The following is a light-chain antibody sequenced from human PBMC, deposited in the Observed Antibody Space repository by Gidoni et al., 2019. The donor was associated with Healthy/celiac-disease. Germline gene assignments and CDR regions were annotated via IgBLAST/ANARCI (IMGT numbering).Light chain of an antibody. J-gene: IGKJ3*01. V-gene: IGKV1-13*02. CDR2: DAS. Sequence: IQYTQSPSSLSASVGDRVTITCRASQGISSALAWYQQKPGKAPKLLIYDASSLESGVPSRFSGSGSGTDFTLTISSLQPEDFATYYCQQFNSYPIFTFGPGTKVDIK. CDR1: QGISSA. CDR3: QQFNSYPIFT.